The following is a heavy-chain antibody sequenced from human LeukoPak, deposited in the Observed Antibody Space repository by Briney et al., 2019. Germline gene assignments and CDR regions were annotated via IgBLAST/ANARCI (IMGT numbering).Heavy chain of an antibody. Sequence: GGSLRLSCAASGFTFDDYAMHWVRQAPGKGLEWVSGISWNSGSIGYADSVKGRFTISRDNAKNSLYLQMNSLRAEDTALYYCAKSVYYYYYGMDVWGQGPRSPSP. CDR2: ISWNSGSI. J-gene: IGHJ6*02. CDR1: GFTFDDYA. CDR3: AKSVYYYYYGMDV. V-gene: IGHV3-9*01.